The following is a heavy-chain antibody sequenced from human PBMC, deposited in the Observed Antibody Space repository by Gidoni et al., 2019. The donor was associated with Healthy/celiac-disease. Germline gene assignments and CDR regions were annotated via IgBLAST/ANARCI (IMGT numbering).Heavy chain of an antibody. CDR3: AKGQYSSGSMGDFDY. J-gene: IGHJ4*02. Sequence: EVQLLESGGGLVQPGGSLRLSCAASGFPFSSYAMSWVRQAPGKGLEWVSAISGSGGSTYYADSVKGRFTISRDNSKNTLYLQMNSLRAENTAVYYCAKGQYSSGSMGDFDYWGQGTLVTVSS. D-gene: IGHD3-22*01. CDR1: GFPFSSYA. CDR2: ISGSGGST. V-gene: IGHV3-23*01.